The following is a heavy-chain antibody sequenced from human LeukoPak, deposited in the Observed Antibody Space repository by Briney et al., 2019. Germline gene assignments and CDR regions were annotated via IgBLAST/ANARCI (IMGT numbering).Heavy chain of an antibody. Sequence: SQTLSLTCDISGDSVSGNIVAWNWIRQSPSRGLEWLGRTNYRSKWYNDYAVSVRGRITINPDTSKNRFSLQLDSVTSEDTAVYYCARGSSGSFDYWGQGTLVTVSS. V-gene: IGHV6-1*01. J-gene: IGHJ4*02. CDR2: TNYRSKWYN. CDR3: ARGSSGSFDY. D-gene: IGHD6-19*01. CDR1: GDSVSGNIVA.